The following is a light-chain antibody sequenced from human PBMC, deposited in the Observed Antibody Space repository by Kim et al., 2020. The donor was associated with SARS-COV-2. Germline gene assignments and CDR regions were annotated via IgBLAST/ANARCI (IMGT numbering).Light chain of an antibody. CDR2: SNN. J-gene: IGLJ1*01. CDR1: DSNIGSNI. CDR3: AAWDDSLNGYV. Sequence: GQRVAISCSGSDSNIGSNIVNWYQQVPGPAPELLIYSNNQRPSGVSDRFSGSKSGTSASLAISGLQSEDEADYYCAAWDDSLNGYVFGTGTKVTVL. V-gene: IGLV1-44*01.